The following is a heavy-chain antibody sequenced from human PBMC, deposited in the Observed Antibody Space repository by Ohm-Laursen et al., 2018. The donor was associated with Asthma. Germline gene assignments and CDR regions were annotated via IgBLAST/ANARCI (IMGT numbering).Heavy chain of an antibody. CDR2: IKSNTDGGPT. CDR1: GFTFSSYA. D-gene: IGHD3-22*01. CDR3: ARMTGGYYYSH. V-gene: IGHV3-15*01. J-gene: IGHJ4*02. Sequence: SLRLSCAASGFTFSSYAVSWVRQAPGKGLEWVGRIKSNTDGGPTDYGAPVKGRFTISRDDSKNTLYLQMNSLKTEDTAVFYCARMTGGYYYSHWGQGTLVTVSS.